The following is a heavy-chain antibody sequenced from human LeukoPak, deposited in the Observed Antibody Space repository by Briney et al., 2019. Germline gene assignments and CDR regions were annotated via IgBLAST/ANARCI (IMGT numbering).Heavy chain of an antibody. J-gene: IGHJ3*02. CDR1: GGTFSSYA. D-gene: IGHD1-26*01. V-gene: IGHV1-2*02. CDR3: ASGIKSILVGAHDAFDI. CDR2: INPNSGGT. Sequence: ASVKVSCKASGGTFSSYAISWVRQAPGQGLEWMGCINPNSGGTNYAQKFQGGVTMTRDTSISTAYMELSRLRSDDTAVYYCASGIKSILVGAHDAFDIWGQGTMVTVSS.